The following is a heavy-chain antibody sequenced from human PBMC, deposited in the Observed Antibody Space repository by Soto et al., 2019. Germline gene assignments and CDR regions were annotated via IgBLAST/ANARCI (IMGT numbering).Heavy chain of an antibody. Sequence: QITLKESGPTLVKPTQTLTLTCTFSGFSLSTSGVGVGWIRQPPGKALEWLALIYWDDDKRYSPSLKSRLTITKDTSKNQVVLTMTNMDPVDTATYYCAHTGYYSILTGYLYGMDVWGQGTTVTVSS. J-gene: IGHJ6*02. CDR2: IYWDDDK. V-gene: IGHV2-5*02. D-gene: IGHD3-9*01. CDR1: GFSLSTSGVG. CDR3: AHTGYYSILTGYLYGMDV.